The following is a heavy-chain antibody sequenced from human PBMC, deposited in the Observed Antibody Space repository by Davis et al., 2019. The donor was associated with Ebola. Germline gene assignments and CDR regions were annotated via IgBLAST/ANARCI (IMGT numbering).Heavy chain of an antibody. D-gene: IGHD2-8*01. J-gene: IGHJ5*02. V-gene: IGHV4-59*01. CDR3: ARVKRMVYATPENWFDP. Sequence: MPSETLSLTCTVSGGSISGNYWSWIRQPPGKGLEWIAYVYYSGSTNYNPSLKSRVTISLETSKSQFSLKMTSVSAADTAVYYCARVKRMVYATPENWFDPWGQGTLVTVSS. CDR1: GGSISGNY. CDR2: VYYSGST.